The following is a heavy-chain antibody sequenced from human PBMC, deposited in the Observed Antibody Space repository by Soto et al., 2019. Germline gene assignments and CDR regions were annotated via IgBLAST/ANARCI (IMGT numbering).Heavy chain of an antibody. CDR2: IFYTGST. CDR3: ARHYGSGSFYYYGMDV. D-gene: IGHD3-10*01. Sequence: SETLSLTCTVSGDSISSSNYYWGWIRQPPGKGLEWIGSIFYTGSTYYNPSLKSRVTISVDTSKNQFSLKLSSVTAADTAVYYCARHYGSGSFYYYGMDVWGQGTTVT. J-gene: IGHJ6*02. V-gene: IGHV4-39*01. CDR1: GDSISSSNYY.